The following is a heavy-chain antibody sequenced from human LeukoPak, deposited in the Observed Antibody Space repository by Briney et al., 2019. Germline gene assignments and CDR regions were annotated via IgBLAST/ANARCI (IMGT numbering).Heavy chain of an antibody. CDR2: MNPNSGNT. CDR3: ARGQFRSSWDNWFDP. Sequence: ASVKVSCKASGYTFTSCDINWVRQATGQGLEWMGWMNPNSGNTGYAQKFQGRVTMTRNTSISTAYMELSSLRSEDTAVYYCARGQFRSSWDNWFDPWGQGTLITVSS. D-gene: IGHD6-13*01. V-gene: IGHV1-8*01. J-gene: IGHJ5*02. CDR1: GYTFTSCD.